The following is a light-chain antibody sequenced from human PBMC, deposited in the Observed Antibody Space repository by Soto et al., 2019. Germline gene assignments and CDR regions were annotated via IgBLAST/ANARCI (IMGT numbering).Light chain of an antibody. CDR2: DAS. CDR1: QSIRNF. Sequence: EIVLTQSPGTLSLSPGERATLSCRASQSIRNFLAWYQQKPGQAPRLLIYDASNRATGIPPRFIGSGSGTDFTLAISGLEPEDFAVYYCQQRYNWPWTFGQGTKVEI. J-gene: IGKJ1*01. V-gene: IGKV3-11*01. CDR3: QQRYNWPWT.